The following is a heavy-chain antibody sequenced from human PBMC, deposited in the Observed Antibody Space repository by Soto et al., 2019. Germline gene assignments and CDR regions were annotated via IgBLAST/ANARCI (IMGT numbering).Heavy chain of an antibody. CDR1: GGSMRSYY. CDR2: IYYSGTT. Sequence: QVQLQESGPGLVKSSATLALPCTVSGGSMRSYYWSWFRQPPGEGLEWIGHIYYSGTTDYNPSLQSRLTISVDTSKNQFSLQLSSVTAAETATYYCARENVDIVATMIFDFWGQGTLVT. CDR3: ARENVDIVATMIFDF. D-gene: IGHD5-12*01. V-gene: IGHV4-59*01. J-gene: IGHJ4*02.